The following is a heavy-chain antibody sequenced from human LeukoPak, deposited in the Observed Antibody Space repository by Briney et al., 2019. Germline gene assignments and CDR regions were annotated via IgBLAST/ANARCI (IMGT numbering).Heavy chain of an antibody. Sequence: ASVKVSCKASGYTFTGYYMHWVRQAPGQGLEWMGWINPNSGGTNYAQKFQGRVTMTRDTSISTAYMELSRLRSDDTAVYYCARDWVGLGEYWYFDLWGRGTPVTVSS. CDR3: ARDWVGLGEYWYFDL. V-gene: IGHV1-2*02. CDR1: GYTFTGYY. J-gene: IGHJ2*01. CDR2: INPNSGGT. D-gene: IGHD1-26*01.